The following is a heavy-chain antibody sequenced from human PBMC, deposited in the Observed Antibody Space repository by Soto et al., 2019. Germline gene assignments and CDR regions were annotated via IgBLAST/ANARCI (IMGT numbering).Heavy chain of an antibody. V-gene: IGHV4-59*08. CDR2: LSYSGNF. CDR3: ARQSCSGGGCYSGPQDWYFSL. D-gene: IGHD2-15*01. J-gene: IGHJ2*01. Sequence: QVQLHESGPGLVKPSETLSLTCTVSGGSINSYYWSWIRQPPGKELELIGSLSYSGNFYYNPSLKSRISISVETPETQFSLTLTSVAAAEPAVYYCARQSCSGGGCYSGPQDWYFSLWGRGTLVTVS. CDR1: GGSINSYY.